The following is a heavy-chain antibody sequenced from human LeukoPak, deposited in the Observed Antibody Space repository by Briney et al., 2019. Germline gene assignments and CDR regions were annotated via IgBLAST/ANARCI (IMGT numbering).Heavy chain of an antibody. D-gene: IGHD1-26*01. Sequence: GGSLRLSCAASGFTFNSYAMSWVRQAPGRGLEWVSVIDGTGGKTYFAESVKGRFTISRDNSKNTMFLQMNSLTAEDTAVYYCAKGTLNLPVGATVNFDYWGQGTLVTVSS. CDR1: GFTFNSYA. V-gene: IGHV3-23*01. J-gene: IGHJ4*02. CDR2: IDGTGGKT. CDR3: AKGTLNLPVGATVNFDY.